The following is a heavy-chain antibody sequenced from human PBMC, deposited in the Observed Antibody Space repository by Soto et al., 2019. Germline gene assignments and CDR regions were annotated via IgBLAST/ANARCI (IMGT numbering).Heavy chain of an antibody. CDR1: GFSFRGYG. Sequence: GSLRLSCAASGFSFRGYGMHWVRQAPGRGLEWVTVISNDGNRKYYGESVKGRFSVSRDNDKDTLYLQMNGLRPEDTGVYYCAKDRRQLSALDMWGQGTTVTVSS. CDR2: ISNDGNRK. V-gene: IGHV3-30*18. D-gene: IGHD6-6*01. CDR3: AKDRRQLSALDM. J-gene: IGHJ3*02.